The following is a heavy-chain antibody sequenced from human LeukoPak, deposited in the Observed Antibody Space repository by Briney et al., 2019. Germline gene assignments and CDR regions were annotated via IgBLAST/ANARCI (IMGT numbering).Heavy chain of an antibody. CDR1: GFTFSSYA. Sequence: GGSLRLSCAASGFTFSSYAMHWVRQAPGKGLEWVAVISYDGSNKYYADSVKGRLTISRDNSKNTLYLQMNSLRAEDTAVYYCAKTGEYCGGDCYWYYFDYWGQGTLVTVSS. J-gene: IGHJ4*02. CDR3: AKTGEYCGGDCYWYYFDY. V-gene: IGHV3-30*04. CDR2: ISYDGSNK. D-gene: IGHD2-21*02.